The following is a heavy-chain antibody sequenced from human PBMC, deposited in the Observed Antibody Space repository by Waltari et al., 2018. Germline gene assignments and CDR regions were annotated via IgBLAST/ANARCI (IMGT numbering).Heavy chain of an antibody. CDR1: GFTFSSYG. V-gene: IGHV3-33*01. CDR2: IWYDVSIK. J-gene: IGHJ4*02. D-gene: IGHD5-18*01. CDR3: ASENLDGYSYGA. Sequence: QVQLVESGGGVVQPGRSLRLSCAASGFTFSSYGMHWVAQAPGKGLEWVAVIWYDVSIKYCAVSVKGRFTISSDNSKNTLYLQINSLSAEDTAVYYCASENLDGYSYGAWGQGTLVTVSS.